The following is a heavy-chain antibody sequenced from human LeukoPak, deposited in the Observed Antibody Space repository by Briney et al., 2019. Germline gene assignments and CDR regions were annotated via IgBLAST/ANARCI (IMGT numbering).Heavy chain of an antibody. V-gene: IGHV3-23*01. CDR2: ISGSGGST. D-gene: IGHD3-22*01. Sequence: GGSLRLSCAASGFTFSSYAMSWVRQAPGKGLEWVSAISGSGGSTYYADSVKGRFAISRDSSKNTLYLQMNSLRAEDTAVYYCAKDGGITMIVVVLDYWGQGTLVTVSS. CDR1: GFTFSSYA. CDR3: AKDGGITMIVVVLDY. J-gene: IGHJ4*02.